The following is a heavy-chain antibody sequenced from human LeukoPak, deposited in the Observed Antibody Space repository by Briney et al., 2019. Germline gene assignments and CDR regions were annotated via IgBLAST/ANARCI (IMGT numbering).Heavy chain of an antibody. CDR1: GFTFSSYA. D-gene: IGHD1-1*01. Sequence: GGSLRLSCAASGFTFSSYAMSWVRQAPGKGLEWVSAISGSGGSTYYADSVKGRFTISRDNAKNSLYLQLNSLRVEDTAVYYCKSGGAAPGSFDYWGQGTLVTVSP. CDR2: ISGSGGST. CDR3: KSGGAAPGSFDY. J-gene: IGHJ4*02. V-gene: IGHV3-23*01.